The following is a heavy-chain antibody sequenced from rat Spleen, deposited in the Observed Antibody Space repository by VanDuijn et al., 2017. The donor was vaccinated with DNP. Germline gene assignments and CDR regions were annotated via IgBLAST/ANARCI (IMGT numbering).Heavy chain of an antibody. CDR1: GFTFSGYN. Sequence: EVQLVESGGGLVQPGRSLKLSCAASGFTFSGYNMAWVRQAPKKGLEWVATISYDGSSTFYRDSVKGRFTISRDNAKSTLYLQMDSLRSEDTATYYCARHYGYNYFDYWGQGVMVTVSS. V-gene: IGHV5-7*01. D-gene: IGHD1-9*01. CDR2: ISYDGSST. J-gene: IGHJ2*01. CDR3: ARHYGYNYFDY.